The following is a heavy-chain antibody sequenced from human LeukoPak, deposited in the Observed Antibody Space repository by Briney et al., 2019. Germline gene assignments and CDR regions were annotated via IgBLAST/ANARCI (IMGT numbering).Heavy chain of an antibody. CDR2: IYYSGSS. D-gene: IGHD3-10*01. V-gene: IGHV4-30-4*02. Sequence: SDPLSLTCTVCGHSISRGDYYGSWIRQPPGRVLEWIGYIYYSGSSYYNPSLKSRVTISVDTSKSQFSLKLSSVTAADAAVYYCARERTAGGFDYWGQGTLVTVSS. CDR1: GHSISRGDYY. CDR3: ARERTAGGFDY. J-gene: IGHJ4*02.